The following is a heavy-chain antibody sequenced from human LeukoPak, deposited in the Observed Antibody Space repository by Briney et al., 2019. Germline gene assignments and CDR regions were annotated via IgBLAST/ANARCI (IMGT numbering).Heavy chain of an antibody. CDR1: GGSFSGYY. Sequence: SETLSLTCAVYGGSFSGYYWSWIRQPPGKGLEWIGEINHSGSTNYNPSLKGRVTISVDTSKNQFSLKLSSVTAADTAVYYCARSDIVVVVADTLRYDSSGYYDYWGQGTLVTVSS. D-gene: IGHD2-15*01. V-gene: IGHV4-34*01. CDR2: INHSGST. J-gene: IGHJ4*02. CDR3: ARSDIVVVVADTLRYDSSGYYDY.